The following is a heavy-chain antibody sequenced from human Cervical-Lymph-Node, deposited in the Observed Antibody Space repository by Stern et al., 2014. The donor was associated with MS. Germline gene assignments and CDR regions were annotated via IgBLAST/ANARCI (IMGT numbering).Heavy chain of an antibody. CDR3: ARSRGAPDY. V-gene: IGHV3-7*01. D-gene: IGHD3-10*01. CDR1: GFTFSDYW. CDR2: IKQDGSEK. J-gene: IGHJ4*02. Sequence: EVQLVESGGGLVQPGGSLRLSCAASGFTFSDYWMSWVRQAPGKGLEWVANIKQDGSEKFYVDSVRGRFTISRDNDKNSLYLQMNSLRVDDTAVYYCARSRGAPDYWGQGTLVTVSS.